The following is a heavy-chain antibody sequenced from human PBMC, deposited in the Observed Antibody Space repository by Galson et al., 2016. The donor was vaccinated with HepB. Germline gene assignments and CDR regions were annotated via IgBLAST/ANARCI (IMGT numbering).Heavy chain of an antibody. V-gene: IGHV3-7*01. CDR2: IRCDGSQK. D-gene: IGHD2-21*02. CDR3: ARVYDHCGADQM. J-gene: IGHJ4*02. Sequence: SLRLSCAASGFTFSSYWMSWVRQAPGKGLEWVANIRCDGSQKYYVDSVKGRFTNSRDNAKNSLYLQMDSLRAEDTAVYYCARVYDHCGADQMGAQGILVTVSS. CDR1: GFTFSSYW.